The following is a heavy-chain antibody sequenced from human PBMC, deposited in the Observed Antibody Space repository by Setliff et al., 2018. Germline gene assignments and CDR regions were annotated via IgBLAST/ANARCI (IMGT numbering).Heavy chain of an antibody. V-gene: IGHV1-69*06. CDR2: IIPIFGTA. D-gene: IGHD3-22*01. CDR3: ARDTRDKYDSSGYYLSLDY. Sequence: ASVKVSCKASGYKFADYGITWVRQAPGQGLEWMGRIIPIFGTANVAKTFQGRVTITADTSASTAYMELISLRSEDTAVYYCARDTRDKYDSSGYYLSLDYWGPGTLVTVSS. J-gene: IGHJ4*02. CDR1: GYKFADYG.